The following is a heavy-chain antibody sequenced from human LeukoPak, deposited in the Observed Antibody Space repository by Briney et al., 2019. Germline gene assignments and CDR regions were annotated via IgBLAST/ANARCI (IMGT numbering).Heavy chain of an antibody. CDR3: ARSLNWNDVDYYYYMDV. D-gene: IGHD1-1*01. CDR2: INSNSGGT. CDR1: GGTFSSYA. V-gene: IGHV1-2*02. Sequence: ASVKVSCKASGGTFSSYAISWVRQAPGQGLEWMGWINSNSGGTNYAQKFQGRVTMTRDTSISTAYMELSRLRSDDTAVYYCARSLNWNDVDYYYYMDVWGKGTTVTVSS. J-gene: IGHJ6*03.